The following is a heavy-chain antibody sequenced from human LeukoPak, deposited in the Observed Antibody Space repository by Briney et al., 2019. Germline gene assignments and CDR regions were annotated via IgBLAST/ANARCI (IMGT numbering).Heavy chain of an antibody. D-gene: IGHD3-22*01. CDR2: ISSSSSYI. Sequence: GGSLRLSCAASGFTFSSYSMNWVRQAPGKGLEWVSSISSSSSYIYYADSVKGRFTISRDNAKNSLYLQMNSLRAEDTAAYYCARDAGYYYDSRGFDYWGQGTLVTVSS. V-gene: IGHV3-21*01. CDR1: GFTFSSYS. CDR3: ARDAGYYYDSRGFDY. J-gene: IGHJ4*02.